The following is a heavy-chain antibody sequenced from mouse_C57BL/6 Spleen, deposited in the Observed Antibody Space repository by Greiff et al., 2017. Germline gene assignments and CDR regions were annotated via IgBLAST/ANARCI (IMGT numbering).Heavy chain of an antibody. J-gene: IGHJ3*01. V-gene: IGHV8-8*01. CDR2: LWWDDAR. CDR3: ARIEGAQAPFAY. D-gene: IGHD3-2*02. CDR1: GFSLSTFGMG. Sequence: QVTLKVCGPGILQPSQTLSLTCSFSGFSLSTFGMGVGWIRQPSGKGLEWLAHLWWDDARYYNPALKSPPSIFKDSSKNQVFLKLANVDAADTATYCGARIEGAQAPFAYWGQGTLVTVSA.